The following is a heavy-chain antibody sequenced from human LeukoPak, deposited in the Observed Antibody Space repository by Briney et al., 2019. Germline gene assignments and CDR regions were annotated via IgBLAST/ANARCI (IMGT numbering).Heavy chain of an antibody. J-gene: IGHJ4*02. CDR2: INHSGST. D-gene: IGHD3-9*01. Sequence: PSETLSLTCAVYGGSFSGYYWSWIRQPPGKGLEWIGEINHSGSTNYNPSLKSRVTISVDTSKNQFSLKLSSVTAADTAVYYCARGSGVLRYFDWSNYYFDYWGRGTLVTVSS. CDR1: GGSFSGYY. CDR3: ARGSGVLRYFDWSNYYFDY. V-gene: IGHV4-34*01.